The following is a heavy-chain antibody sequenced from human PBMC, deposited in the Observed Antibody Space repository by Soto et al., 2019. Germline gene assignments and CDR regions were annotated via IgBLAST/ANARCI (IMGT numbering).Heavy chain of an antibody. J-gene: IGHJ4*01. CDR1: GFTFSTYA. CDR3: AKDSPRMTSGYFVDY. CDR2: VSASGLNT. D-gene: IGHD5-18*01. V-gene: IGHV3-23*01. Sequence: EVQLLESGGKLVQPGGSLTLSCAASGFTFSTYAIAWVRQAPGKGLEWVSGVSASGLNTDYADPVKGRFYISRDNSKNTVCLHSILLRAEDTSLYYCAKDSPRMTSGYFVDYWGHGTPVTVSS.